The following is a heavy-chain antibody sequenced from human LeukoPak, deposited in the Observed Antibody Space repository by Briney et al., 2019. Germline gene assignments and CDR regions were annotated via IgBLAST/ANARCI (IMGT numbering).Heavy chain of an antibody. D-gene: IGHD4-11*01. Sequence: GGSLRLSCAASGFRFSSYWMSWVRQAPGKGLEWVANIKQDGSDKYYEDSVRGRFTTSRDSAKNSLYLQMNSLRAEDTAVYYCGRAGMWYGNYTAFDIWGRGTKITGPS. V-gene: IGHV3-7*04. CDR2: IKQDGSDK. J-gene: IGHJ3*02. CDR1: GFRFSSYW. CDR3: GRAGMWYGNYTAFDI.